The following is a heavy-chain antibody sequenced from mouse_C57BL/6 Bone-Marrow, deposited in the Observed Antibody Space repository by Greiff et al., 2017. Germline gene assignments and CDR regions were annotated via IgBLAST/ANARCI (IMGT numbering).Heavy chain of an antibody. Sequence: QVQLQQPGAELVKPGASVKMSCKASGYTFTSYWITWVKQRPGQGLEWIGDIYPGSGCTNYNEKFKSKATLTVDTSSSTAYMQLSSLTSEDSAVYYCARYGSSGDYFDYWGQGTTLTVSS. D-gene: IGHD1-1*01. J-gene: IGHJ2*01. V-gene: IGHV1-55*01. CDR2: IYPGSGCT. CDR1: GYTFTSYW. CDR3: ARYGSSGDYFDY.